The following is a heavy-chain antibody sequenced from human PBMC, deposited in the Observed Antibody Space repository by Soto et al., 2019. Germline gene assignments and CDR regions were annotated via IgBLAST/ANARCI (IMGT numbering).Heavy chain of an antibody. CDR3: ASSLVGATLAPWFDP. V-gene: IGHV1-18*01. CDR1: GYTFTSYG. Sequence: ASVKLSCKASGYTFTSYGISWVRQAPGQGLEWMGWISAYNGNTNYAQKLQGRVTMTTDTSTSTAYMELRSLRSDDTAVYYCASSLVGATLAPWFDPWGQGTLVTVSS. D-gene: IGHD1-26*01. CDR2: ISAYNGNT. J-gene: IGHJ5*02.